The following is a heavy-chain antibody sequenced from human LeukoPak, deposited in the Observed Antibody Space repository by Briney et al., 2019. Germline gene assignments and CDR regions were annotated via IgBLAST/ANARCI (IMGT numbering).Heavy chain of an antibody. CDR1: GFSFSSYA. CDR2: ISGSGCST. Sequence: PGGSLRLSCAASGFSFSSYAMSWVRQAPGKGLEWVSAISGSGCSTYYADSVQGRFTISRDNSKNTQSLQMNILRAEDTAVYYCLGYCSGGNCYSGGYWGQGTLVTVSS. D-gene: IGHD2-15*01. J-gene: IGHJ4*02. CDR3: LGYCSGGNCYSGGY. V-gene: IGHV3-23*01.